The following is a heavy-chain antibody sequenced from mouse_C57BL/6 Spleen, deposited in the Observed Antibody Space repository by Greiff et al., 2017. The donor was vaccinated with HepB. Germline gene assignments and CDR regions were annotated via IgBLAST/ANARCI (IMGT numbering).Heavy chain of an antibody. D-gene: IGHD2-2*01. V-gene: IGHV7-3*01. CDR1: GFTFTDYY. J-gene: IGHJ4*01. Sequence: EVKLMESGGGLVQPGGSLSLSCAASGFTFTDYYMSWVRQPPGKALEWLGFIRNKANGYTTEYSASVKGRFTISRDNSQSILYLQMNALRAEDSATYYCARYKDGYDAYYDARDYWGQGTSVTVSS. CDR3: ARYKDGYDAYYDARDY. CDR2: IRNKANGYTT.